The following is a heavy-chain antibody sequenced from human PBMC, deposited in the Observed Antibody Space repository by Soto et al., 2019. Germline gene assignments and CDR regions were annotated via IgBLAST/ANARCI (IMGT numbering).Heavy chain of an antibody. CDR3: ARRNLRYYYGSGSSLPINWFDP. Sequence: SETLSLTCAVYGGSFSGYYWSWIRQPPGKGLEWIGEINHSGSTNYNPSLKSRVTISVDTSKNQFSLKLSAVTAADTAVYYCARRNLRYYYGSGSSLPINWFDPWGQGTLVTVS. CDR2: INHSGST. D-gene: IGHD3-10*01. CDR1: GGSFSGYY. V-gene: IGHV4-34*01. J-gene: IGHJ5*02.